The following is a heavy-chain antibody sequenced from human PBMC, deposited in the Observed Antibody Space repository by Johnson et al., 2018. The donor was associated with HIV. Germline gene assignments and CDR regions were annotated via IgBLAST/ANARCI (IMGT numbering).Heavy chain of an antibody. V-gene: IGHV3-30*18. D-gene: IGHD6-25*01. Sequence: QVQLVESGGGVVRPGRSLRLSCAASGFTFSSYGMHLVRQAPGKGLEWVAVISYDGSNKYYADSVKGRFTISRDNAKNTLYLQMNSLRAEDTAVYYCAKGLAAGDDAFDIWGQGTMVTVSS. CDR3: AKGLAAGDDAFDI. CDR2: ISYDGSNK. J-gene: IGHJ3*02. CDR1: GFTFSSYG.